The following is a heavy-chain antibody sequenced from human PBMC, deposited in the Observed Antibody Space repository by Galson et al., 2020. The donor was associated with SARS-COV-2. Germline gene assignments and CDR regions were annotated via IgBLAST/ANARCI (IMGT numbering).Heavy chain of an antibody. J-gene: IGHJ3*02. Sequence: SETLSLTCAVSGTSISSGSYSWTWIRQPPGKGLEWIGYISHSAGTYYNPSLKSRVTISGDRSKNQFSLRLSSVTAADTAVYYCARLHYGEYAPEAFDIWGPGTRVT. CDR2: ISHSAGT. D-gene: IGHD4-17*01. CDR3: ARLHYGEYAPEAFDI. V-gene: IGHV4-30-2*01. CDR1: GTSISSGSYS.